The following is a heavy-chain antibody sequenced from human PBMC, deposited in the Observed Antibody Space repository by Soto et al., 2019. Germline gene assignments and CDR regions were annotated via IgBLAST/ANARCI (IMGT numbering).Heavy chain of an antibody. J-gene: IGHJ6*02. CDR3: ARDKDRLQLGGNYYYSTDV. CDR2: IIPVFRAP. CDR1: GGTFSTSA. D-gene: IGHD1-1*01. Sequence: QVQLVQSGSEVKKPGSSVKVSCKVSGGTFSTSAVSWVRQAPGQGLEWMGGIIPVFRAPDYAQKFQGRVTSTADESARTAFRELTGLGFEDTAVYYCARDKDRLQLGGNYYYSTDVWGQGTTVTVSS. V-gene: IGHV1-69*12.